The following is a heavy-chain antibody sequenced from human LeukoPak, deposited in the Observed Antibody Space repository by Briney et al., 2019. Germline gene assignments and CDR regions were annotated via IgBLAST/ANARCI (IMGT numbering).Heavy chain of an antibody. CDR2: IRKDGSEK. D-gene: IGHD1-26*01. CDR3: ARHWEGVESDAFDI. CDR1: GFTFEIYW. V-gene: IGHV3-7*04. J-gene: IGHJ3*02. Sequence: SGGSLRLSCAASGFTFEIYWMSWVRQAPGKGLEWVANIRKDGSEKNYVDSVEGRFTISRDNAKNSLYLQMNSLRADDTALYYCARHWEGVESDAFDIWGQGTMVTVSS.